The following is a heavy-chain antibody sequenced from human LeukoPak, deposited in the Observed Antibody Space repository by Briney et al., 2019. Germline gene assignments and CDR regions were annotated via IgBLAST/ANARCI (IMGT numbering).Heavy chain of an antibody. CDR1: GFTFSSHA. CDR3: AREGISRKMDFDY. J-gene: IGHJ4*02. D-gene: IGHD2/OR15-2a*01. CDR2: ITNDNYDT. V-gene: IGHV3-23*01. Sequence: PGGSLRLSCAASGFTFSSHAMSWVRQAPEKGLEWVSSITNDNYDTFYADSVKGRFTISRDKSKNTLYLQMKSLRAEDTAVYYCAREGISRKMDFDYWGQGTLVTVSS.